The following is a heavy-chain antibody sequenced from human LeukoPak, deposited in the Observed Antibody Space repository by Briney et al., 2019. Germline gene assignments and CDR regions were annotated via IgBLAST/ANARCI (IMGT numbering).Heavy chain of an antibody. Sequence: PSRTLSLTCTVSGGSISSGGYYWTWIRQHPGKGLEWIGYIYYSGSTYYNPSLKSRVTISVDTSKNQFSLRLSSVTAADTAVYYCALGYCGGGSCYAREYFQHWGQGTLVTVSS. D-gene: IGHD2-15*01. CDR3: ALGYCGGGSCYAREYFQH. CDR2: IYYSGST. J-gene: IGHJ1*01. V-gene: IGHV4-31*03. CDR1: GGSISSGGYY.